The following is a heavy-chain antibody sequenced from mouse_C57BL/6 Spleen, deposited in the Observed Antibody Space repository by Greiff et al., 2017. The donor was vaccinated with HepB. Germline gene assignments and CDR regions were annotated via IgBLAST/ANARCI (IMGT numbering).Heavy chain of an antibody. CDR2: IDPSDSET. V-gene: IGHV1-52*01. J-gene: IGHJ2*01. D-gene: IGHD6-1*01. CDR3: ARGASDGYYFDY. Sequence: QVQLQQPGAELVRPGSSVKLSCKASGYTFTSYWMHWVKQRPIQGLEWIGNIDPSDSETHYNQKFKDKATLTVDKSSSTAYMQLSSLTSEDSAVYYFARGASDGYYFDYWGQGTTLTVSS. CDR1: GYTFTSYW.